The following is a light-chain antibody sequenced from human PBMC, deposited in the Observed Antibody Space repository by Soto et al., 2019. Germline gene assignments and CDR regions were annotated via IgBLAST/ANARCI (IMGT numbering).Light chain of an antibody. CDR3: QQRTDRPPWT. Sequence: EIVLTQSPATLSLSPGERATLSCRGSQSISLAIAWYQHKPGQAPRLLIFDASKRATGIPARFRGSGSGTDYTLSISSLEPEDFAVYYCQQRTDRPPWTFGQGTKVESK. CDR1: QSISLA. CDR2: DAS. V-gene: IGKV3-11*01. J-gene: IGKJ1*01.